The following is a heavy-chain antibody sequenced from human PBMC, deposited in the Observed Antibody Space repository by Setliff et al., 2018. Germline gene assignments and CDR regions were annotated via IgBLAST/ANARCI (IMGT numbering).Heavy chain of an antibody. Sequence: GESLKISCKASGYSFTTNWIGWVRQMPGKGLEWMGLIFAGDSDTRYSPSFQGQVTISADKSISTAYLQWSSLKASGTATYYCARVVGADGIGIDYWGQGTVVTVSS. D-gene: IGHD2-15*01. CDR3: ARVVGADGIGIDY. J-gene: IGHJ4*02. CDR1: GYSFTTNW. V-gene: IGHV5-51*01. CDR2: IFAGDSDT.